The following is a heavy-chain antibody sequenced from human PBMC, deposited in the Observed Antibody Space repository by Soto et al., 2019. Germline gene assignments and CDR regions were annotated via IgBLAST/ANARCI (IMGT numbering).Heavy chain of an antibody. J-gene: IGHJ3*02. CDR3: AKGETERQLVSDALDI. D-gene: IGHD6-13*01. CDR2: ISGSGGST. CDR1: GFTFSSYA. Sequence: GGSLRLSCAASGFTFSSYAMSWVRQAPGKGLAWVSAISGSGGSTYYADSVKGRFTISRDNSKNTLYLQMNRLRAEDTAVYYCAKGETERQLVSDALDIWGQGTMVTVSS. V-gene: IGHV3-23*01.